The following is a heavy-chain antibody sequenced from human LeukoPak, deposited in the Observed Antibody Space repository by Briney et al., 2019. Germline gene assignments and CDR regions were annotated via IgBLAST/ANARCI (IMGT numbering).Heavy chain of an antibody. CDR3: ARWVWSSSWLGGADY. V-gene: IGHV1-18*01. CDR2: ISAYNGNT. J-gene: IGHJ4*02. CDR1: GYTFTSYG. D-gene: IGHD6-13*01. Sequence: ASVKVSCKASGYTFTSYGISWVRQAPGQGLEWMGWISAYNGNTNYAQKLQGRVTMTTDTSTSTAYMELRSLRSDDTAVYYCARWVWSSSWLGGADYWGQGTLVTVSS.